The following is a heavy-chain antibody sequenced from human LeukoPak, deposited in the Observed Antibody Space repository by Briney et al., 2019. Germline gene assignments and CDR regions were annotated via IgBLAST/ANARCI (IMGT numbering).Heavy chain of an antibody. CDR1: GFTFSNYA. D-gene: IGHD2-21*02. CDR3: AKVTARCFDY. CDR2: ISGSGGST. Sequence: GGSLRLSCAAAGFTFSNYAMSWVRQAPGKGLEWVSAISGSGGSTYYADSVKGRFTISRDNSKNTLYLQMNSLRAKDTAVYYCAKVTARCFDYWGQETLVTVSS. V-gene: IGHV3-23*01. J-gene: IGHJ4*02.